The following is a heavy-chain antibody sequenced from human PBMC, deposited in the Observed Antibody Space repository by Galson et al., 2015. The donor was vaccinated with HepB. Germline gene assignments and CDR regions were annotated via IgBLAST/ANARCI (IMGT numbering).Heavy chain of an antibody. V-gene: IGHV3-7*03. CDR1: GFTFSNYW. J-gene: IGHJ5*02. CDR3: VRGDGRGYLVPDP. D-gene: IGHD6-13*01. CDR2: IKQDESEK. Sequence: SLRLSCAASGFTFSNYWMSWVRQAPGKGLEWVAIIKQDESEKYYLDSVKGRFTISRDNAKNSLYLQMNSLRADDTSIYYCVRGDGRGYLVPDPWGQGILVTVSS.